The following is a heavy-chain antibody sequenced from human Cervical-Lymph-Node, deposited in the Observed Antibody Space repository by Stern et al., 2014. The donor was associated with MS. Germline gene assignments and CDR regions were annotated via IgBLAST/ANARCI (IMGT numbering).Heavy chain of an antibody. CDR2: ITGNGGRT. V-gene: IGHV3-23*01. CDR1: GLNFPNYA. CDR3: AKGEYSSSKPTIDY. D-gene: IGHD6-6*01. J-gene: IGHJ4*02. Sequence: EVQLLESGGLLVQPGGSLRLSCAASGLNFPNYAMNWVRQAPGKGLEWVSSITGNGGRTYYADSVKGRFSISRDNSKNALYLQMNSLRAEDTAVYYCAKGEYSSSKPTIDYWGQGTLVTVSS.